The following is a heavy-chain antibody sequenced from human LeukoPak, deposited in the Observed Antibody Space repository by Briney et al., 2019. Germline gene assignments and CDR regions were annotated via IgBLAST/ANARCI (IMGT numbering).Heavy chain of an antibody. Sequence: ASVKVSCKASGYTFTSYGISWVRQAPGQGLEWMGWINAYNGNTNYAQKLQGRVTMTTDTSTSTAYMELRSLRSDVTTVYYCAAQRGYSYGYSFDYWGQGTLVTVSS. CDR1: GYTFTSYG. D-gene: IGHD5-18*01. J-gene: IGHJ4*02. CDR2: INAYNGNT. V-gene: IGHV1-18*01. CDR3: AAQRGYSYGYSFDY.